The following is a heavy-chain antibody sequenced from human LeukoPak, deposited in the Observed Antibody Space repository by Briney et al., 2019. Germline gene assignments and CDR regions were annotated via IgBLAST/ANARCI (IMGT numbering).Heavy chain of an antibody. Sequence: PSETLSLTCTVSGGSISSYYWSWIRQPPGKGLEWIGYIYYSGSTNYNPSLKSRVTISVDTSKNQFSLKLSSVTAADTAVYYCARGGGMTTVTTVGYWGQGTLVTVSS. J-gene: IGHJ4*02. CDR3: ARGGGMTTVTTVGY. CDR2: IYYSGST. V-gene: IGHV4-59*01. D-gene: IGHD4-17*01. CDR1: GGSISSYY.